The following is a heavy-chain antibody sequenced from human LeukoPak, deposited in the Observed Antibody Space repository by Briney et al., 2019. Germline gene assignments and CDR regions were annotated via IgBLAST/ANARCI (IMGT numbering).Heavy chain of an antibody. V-gene: IGHV3-30*02. J-gene: IGHJ4*02. CDR3: AKDQSSFCSRSSCYALHY. CDR2: IRNDGSSK. CDR1: GFTFSGYG. D-gene: IGHD2-2*01. Sequence: PGGSLRLSCAASGFTFSGYGMHWVRQAPGKGLEWVAFIRNDGSSKYYADSVRGRFTISRDNSKNTLYLQMNSLRAEDTAVYYCAKDQSSFCSRSSCYALHYWGQGTLVTVSS.